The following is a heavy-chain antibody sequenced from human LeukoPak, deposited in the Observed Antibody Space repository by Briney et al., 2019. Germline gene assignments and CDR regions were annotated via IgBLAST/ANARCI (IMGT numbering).Heavy chain of an antibody. CDR1: GYTFTTHY. D-gene: IGHD3-22*01. V-gene: IGHV1-46*01. J-gene: IGHJ2*01. CDR2: INPSDGGA. Sequence: ASVKVSCKASGYTFTTHYIHWVRQAPGQGLEWMGIINPSDGGASYAQKFQGRLTMSRDTSTSTLYMELSSLRSEDTAIYYCARKAPRDSSGWYFDLWGRGTLVTVSS. CDR3: ARKAPRDSSGWYFDL.